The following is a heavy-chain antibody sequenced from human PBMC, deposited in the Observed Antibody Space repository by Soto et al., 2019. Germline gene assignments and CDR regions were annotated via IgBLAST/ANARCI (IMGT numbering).Heavy chain of an antibody. V-gene: IGHV4-59*11. D-gene: IGHD7-27*01. CDR3: TRANWDSEY. CDR2: IYYNGNT. Sequence: QVQLQESGPGLVTPSETLSLTCTVSGGSISNHYWSWIRQPPGKGLEWIGYIYYNGNTNYNPPLRRRVTMAVDTSKNQISLKLSSVNAADTAVYYCTRANWDSEYWGQGTLVTGSS. J-gene: IGHJ4*02. CDR1: GGSISNHY.